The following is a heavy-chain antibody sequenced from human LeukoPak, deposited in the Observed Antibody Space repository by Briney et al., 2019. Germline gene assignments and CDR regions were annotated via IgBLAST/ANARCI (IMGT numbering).Heavy chain of an antibody. CDR2: IYYSGST. CDR3: ARHPGGPLQLGGWFDP. D-gene: IGHD5-24*01. J-gene: IGHJ5*02. Sequence: SETLSLTCTVSGGSISSSSYYWGWIRQPPGKGLEWIGSIYYSGSTFYNPSLKSRVTISVDTSKNQFSLKLSSVTAADTAVYYCARHPGGPLQLGGWFDPWGQGTLVTVSS. CDR1: GGSISSSSYY. V-gene: IGHV4-39*01.